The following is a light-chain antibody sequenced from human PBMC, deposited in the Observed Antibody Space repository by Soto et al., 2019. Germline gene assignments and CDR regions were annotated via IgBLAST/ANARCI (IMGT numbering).Light chain of an antibody. CDR3: QQYSSSPWT. J-gene: IGKJ1*01. V-gene: IGKV1-5*03. CDR1: QAISTW. Sequence: DIKLTQSPSTLSASVGDRVTITCRASQAISTWLAWYQQKPGKAPNLLIYKASSLETGVPSSFSCSGSVTEFTLTISSLQPDDFATYYCQQYSSSPWTFGPGTKVDFK. CDR2: KAS.